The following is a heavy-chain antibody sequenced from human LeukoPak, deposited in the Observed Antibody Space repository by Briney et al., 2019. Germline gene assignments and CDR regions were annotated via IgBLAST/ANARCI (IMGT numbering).Heavy chain of an antibody. D-gene: IGHD4-23*01. CDR1: GCAFSRYA. Sequence: GGALRLSCPASGCAFSRYAMSGLRQAPGKGLEWVSAISGSGGSTYYADSVKGRFTISRDNSKNTLYLQMNSLRAEDTAVYYCAKAREGYGGYYFDYWGQGTVVTVSS. J-gene: IGHJ4*02. CDR3: AKAREGYGGYYFDY. V-gene: IGHV3-23*01. CDR2: ISGSGGST.